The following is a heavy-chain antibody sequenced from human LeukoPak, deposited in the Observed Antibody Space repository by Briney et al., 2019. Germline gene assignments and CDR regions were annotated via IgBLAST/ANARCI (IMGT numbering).Heavy chain of an antibody. J-gene: IGHJ6*02. CDR3: AKVRRNSGAHYGMDV. CDR2: ISGSGGST. D-gene: IGHD2/OR15-2a*01. Sequence: PGGSLRVSCAASGFTFSCYAMSWVRQAPGKGLEWVSAISGSGGSTYYADSVKGRFTISRDNSKNTLYLQMNSLRAEDTAVYYCAKVRRNSGAHYGMDVWGQGTTVTVSS. V-gene: IGHV3-23*01. CDR1: GFTFSCYA.